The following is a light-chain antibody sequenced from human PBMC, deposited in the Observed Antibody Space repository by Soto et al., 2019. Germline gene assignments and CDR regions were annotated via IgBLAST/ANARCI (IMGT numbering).Light chain of an antibody. J-gene: IGKJ1*01. CDR2: AAS. V-gene: IGKV1-39*01. CDR1: QSISSY. Sequence: DIKMTQSPSSLSASVGDRVPITCRASQSISSYLNWYQQKPGKAPKLLIYAASSLQSGVPSRFSGSGSGTDFTLTISSLQPEDFATYYCQQSYSTPRTFGQGTKVDIK. CDR3: QQSYSTPRT.